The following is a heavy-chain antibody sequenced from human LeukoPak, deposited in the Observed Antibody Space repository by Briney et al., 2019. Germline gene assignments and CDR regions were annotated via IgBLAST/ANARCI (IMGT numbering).Heavy chain of an antibody. CDR3: ARPVPSRLGWFDP. CDR2: IYYSGST. Sequence: PGGSLRLSCAASGFTFSSYEMNWVRQAPGKGLEWIGTIYYSGSTYYNPSLKSRVTISVDTSKNQFSLKLTSVTAADTAVYYCARPVPSRLGWFDPWGQGTLVTVSS. V-gene: IGHV4-39*01. J-gene: IGHJ5*02. CDR1: GFTFSSYE. D-gene: IGHD1-1*01.